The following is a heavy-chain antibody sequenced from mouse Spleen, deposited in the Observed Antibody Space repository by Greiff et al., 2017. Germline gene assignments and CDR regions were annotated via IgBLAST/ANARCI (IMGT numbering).Heavy chain of an antibody. CDR2: SLTGSGST. J-gene: IGHJ3*01. D-gene: IGHD6-1*01. Sequence: QVQLQQSGAELMKPGASVKLSCKATGYTFTGYWIGWVTQMPGHGLECIGGSLTGSGSTNYNDKFTGTATFTAATSSKPAYMQLISLTTEYSTIMYYVEAFPLWSHYLFAYWGQGTLVTVSA. CDR3: VEAFPLWSHYLFAY. CDR1: GYTFTGYW. V-gene: IGHV1-9*01.